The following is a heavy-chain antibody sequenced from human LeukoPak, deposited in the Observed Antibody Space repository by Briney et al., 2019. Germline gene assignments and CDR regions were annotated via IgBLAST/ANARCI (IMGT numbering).Heavy chain of an antibody. CDR3: ARRQEGHDY. CDR1: GVSIAKTFYY. Sequence: SETLSLTCTVSGVSIAKTFYYWSWLRQPAGKGLEWIGRIYTTGGTDYNPSLKSRVTISLDTAKNQFSLKMASASAADTAVYYCARRQEGHDYWGQGTLVTVSS. V-gene: IGHV4-61*02. J-gene: IGHJ4*02. CDR2: IYTTGGT.